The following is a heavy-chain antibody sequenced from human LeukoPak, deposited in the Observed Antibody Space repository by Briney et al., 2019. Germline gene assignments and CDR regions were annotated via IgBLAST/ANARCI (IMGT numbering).Heavy chain of an antibody. CDR1: GYTFTGYY. J-gene: IGHJ5*02. CDR3: ARANVVVPAATYDNWFDP. CDR2: INPNSGGT. V-gene: IGHV1-2*02. Sequence: ASVKVSCKASGYTFTGYYMHWVRQAPGQGLEWMGWINPNSGGTNYAQKFQGRVTMTRDTSISTAYMELSRLRSDDTAVYYCARANVVVPAATYDNWFDPWGQGTLVTVSS. D-gene: IGHD2-2*01.